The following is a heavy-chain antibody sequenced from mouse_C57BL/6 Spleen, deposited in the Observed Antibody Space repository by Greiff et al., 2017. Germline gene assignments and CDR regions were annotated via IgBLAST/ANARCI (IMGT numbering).Heavy chain of an antibody. Sequence: QVQLKQPGAELVRPGTSVKLSCKASGYTFTSYWMHWVKQRPGQGLEWIGVIAPSDSYTNYNQKFKGKATLTVATSSSTAYLQRSSLTSEDSAVYYCARHERITTGVATRYFDVWGTGTTVTVSS. V-gene: IGHV1-59*01. CDR3: ARHERITTGVATRYFDV. J-gene: IGHJ1*03. CDR2: IAPSDSYT. CDR1: GYTFTSYW. D-gene: IGHD1-1*01.